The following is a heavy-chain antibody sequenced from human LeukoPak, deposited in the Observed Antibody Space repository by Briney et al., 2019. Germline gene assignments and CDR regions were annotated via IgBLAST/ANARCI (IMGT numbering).Heavy chain of an antibody. D-gene: IGHD2-2*01. CDR1: GYTFTSYG. V-gene: IGHV1-18*01. CDR2: ISAYNGNT. Sequence: ASVKVSCKASGYTFTSYGISWVRQAPGQGLEWMGWISAYNGNTRYAQKLQGRVTMTTDSSTSTAYMELRSLRSDDTAVYYCARGPIIDIVVIPAAADYYHMDVWGKGTTVTVSS. J-gene: IGHJ6*03. CDR3: ARGPIIDIVVIPAAADYYHMDV.